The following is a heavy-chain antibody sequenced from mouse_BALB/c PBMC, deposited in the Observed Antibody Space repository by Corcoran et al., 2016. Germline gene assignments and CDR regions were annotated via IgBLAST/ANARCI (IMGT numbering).Heavy chain of an antibody. CDR3: ARFYYGSSYWYFDV. CDR1: GYTFTNYW. J-gene: IGHJ1*01. D-gene: IGHD1-1*01. Sequence: QVQLQQSGAELVRPGTSVKISCKASGYTFTNYWLGWVKQRPGHGLEWIGDIYPGGGYTNYNEKFKGKATLTADTSSSTAYMQLSSLTSEDSAVYFCARFYYGSSYWYFDVWGAGTTVTVS. CDR2: IYPGGGYT. V-gene: IGHV1-63*02.